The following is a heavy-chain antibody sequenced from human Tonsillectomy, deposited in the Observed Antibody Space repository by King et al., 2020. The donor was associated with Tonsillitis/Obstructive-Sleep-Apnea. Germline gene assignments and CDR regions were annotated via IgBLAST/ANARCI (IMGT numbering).Heavy chain of an antibody. J-gene: IGHJ4*02. Sequence: VQLVESGGGLVQPGGSLRLSCAASGFTFRRYWMSWVRQAPGKGLEWVANIKDGSEKYYVDSVKGRFTISRDNSKNSLYLQMDSLRAEDSAVYCCARDHVHDYWGQGTLVTVSS. V-gene: IGHV3-7*04. CDR2: IKDGSEK. CDR3: ARDHVHDY. CDR1: GFTFRRYW.